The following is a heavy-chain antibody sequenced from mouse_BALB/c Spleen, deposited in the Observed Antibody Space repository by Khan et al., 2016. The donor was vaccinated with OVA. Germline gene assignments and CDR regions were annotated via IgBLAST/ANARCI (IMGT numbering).Heavy chain of an antibody. CDR2: IYPGSGTS. CDR3: DRRYDDDRAWLAY. J-gene: IGHJ3*01. D-gene: IGHD2-4*01. Sequence: QVQLKESGPELVKPGASVKMSCKASGYSFTDYVISWVRQRTGQGLEWIGEIYPGSGTSYYDEKFKGKATLTADKSSNTAYMQFSSLTSEDFAVYFCDRRYDDDRAWLAYWGQGTLVTVSA. V-gene: IGHV1-77*01. CDR1: GYSFTDYV.